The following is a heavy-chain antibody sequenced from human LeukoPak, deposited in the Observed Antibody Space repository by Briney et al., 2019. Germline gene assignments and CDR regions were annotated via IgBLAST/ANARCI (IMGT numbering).Heavy chain of an antibody. CDR2: INPNSGGT. Sequence: ASVKVSCKASGYTFTGYYMHWVRQAPGQGLEWMGWINPNSGGTNYAQKFQGRVTMTRDTSISTAYMELSRPRSDDTAVYYCARDLGYCSGGSCYPLVWFDPWGQGTLVTVSS. CDR1: GYTFTGYY. J-gene: IGHJ5*02. CDR3: ARDLGYCSGGSCYPLVWFDP. V-gene: IGHV1-2*02. D-gene: IGHD2-15*01.